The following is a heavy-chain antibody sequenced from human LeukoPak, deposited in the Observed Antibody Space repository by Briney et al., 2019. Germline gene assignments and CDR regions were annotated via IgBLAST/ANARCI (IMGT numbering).Heavy chain of an antibody. CDR1: GFTFSSYA. CDR3: ARATLRKVVGAFDI. D-gene: IGHD1-26*01. J-gene: IGHJ3*02. CDR2: ISYDGSNK. Sequence: PGGSLRLSCAASGFTFSSYAMHWVRQAPGKGLEWVAVISYDGSNKYYADSVKGRFTISRDNSKNTLYLQMNSLRAEDTAVYYCARATLRKVVGAFDIWGQGTMVTVSS. V-gene: IGHV3-30-3*01.